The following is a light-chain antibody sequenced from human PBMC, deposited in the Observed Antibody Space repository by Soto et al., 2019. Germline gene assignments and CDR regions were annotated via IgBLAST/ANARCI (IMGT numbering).Light chain of an antibody. CDR2: EVS. V-gene: IGLV2-14*01. Sequence: QSALTQPASVSGSPGQSITISCTGTSGDIGSYNRVSWYQQHPGKAPKLIIYEVSNRPSGVSNRFSGSKSGNTASLTISGLQAEDEAAYYCSSYTTSVTRVVFGGGTKLTVL. CDR1: SGDIGSYNR. J-gene: IGLJ2*01. CDR3: SSYTTSVTRVV.